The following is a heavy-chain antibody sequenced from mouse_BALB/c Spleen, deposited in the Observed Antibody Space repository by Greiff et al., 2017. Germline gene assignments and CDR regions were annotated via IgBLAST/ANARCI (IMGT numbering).Heavy chain of an antibody. CDR2: ISSGGSYT. V-gene: IGHV5-9-4*01. CDR3: ARAFNYWFAY. CDR1: GFTFSSYA. J-gene: IGHJ3*01. D-gene: IGHD1-3*01. Sequence: GKLVESGGGLVKPGGSLKLSCAASGFTFSSYAMSLVRQSPEKRLEWVAEISSGGSYTYYPDTVTGRFTISRDNAKNTLYLEMSSLRSEDTAMYYCARAFNYWFAYWGQGTPVTVSA.